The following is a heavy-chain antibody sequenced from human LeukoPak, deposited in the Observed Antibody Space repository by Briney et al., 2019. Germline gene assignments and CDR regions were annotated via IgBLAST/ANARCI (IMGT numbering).Heavy chain of an antibody. CDR1: GYTFTGYY. V-gene: IGHV1-18*04. D-gene: IGHD3-22*01. CDR2: ISAYNGNT. CDR3: ARAYYYDSSGYYVSWFDP. J-gene: IGHJ5*02. Sequence: ASVKVSCKASGYTFTGYYMHWVRQAPGQGLEWMGWISAYNGNTNYAQKPQGRVTMTTDTSTSTAYMELRSLRSDDTAVYYCARAYYYDSSGYYVSWFDPWGQGTLVTVSS.